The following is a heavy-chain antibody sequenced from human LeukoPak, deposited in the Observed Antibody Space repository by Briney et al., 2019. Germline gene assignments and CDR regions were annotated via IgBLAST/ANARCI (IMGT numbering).Heavy chain of an antibody. CDR1: GFTVSSNY. Sequence: GGSLRLSCAASGFTVSSNYMSWVRQAPGKGLEWVSVIYSGGGTYYADSVKGRFTISRDNSKNTLYLQMNSLRAEDTAVYYCARAHYDFWSGSYYFDYWGQGTLVTVSS. J-gene: IGHJ4*02. CDR2: IYSGGGT. CDR3: ARAHYDFWSGSYYFDY. D-gene: IGHD3-3*01. V-gene: IGHV3-53*01.